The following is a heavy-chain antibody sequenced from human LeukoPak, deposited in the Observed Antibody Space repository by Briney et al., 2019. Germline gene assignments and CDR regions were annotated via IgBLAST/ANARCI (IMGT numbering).Heavy chain of an antibody. D-gene: IGHD5-18*01. V-gene: IGHV3-23*01. CDR3: AKSVGYSDGPFDY. Sequence: GGSLRLSCAASGFTFSTYAMSWVRQAPGKGLEWVSATSGSGGSTYYADSVKGRFTISRDNSRNTLYLLMNSLRTEDTALFYCAKSVGYSDGPFDYWGQGTLVTVSS. CDR2: TSGSGGST. J-gene: IGHJ4*02. CDR1: GFTFSTYA.